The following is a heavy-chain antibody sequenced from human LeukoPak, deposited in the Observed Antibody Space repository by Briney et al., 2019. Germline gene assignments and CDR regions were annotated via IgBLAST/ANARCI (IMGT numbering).Heavy chain of an antibody. CDR3: AREYIRVVDSPYYFDY. V-gene: IGHV3-7*01. J-gene: IGHJ4*02. CDR1: GFTFSSYW. CDR2: IKQDGSEK. Sequence: GGSLRLSCAASGFTFSSYWMSWVRQAPGKGLEWVANIKQDGSEKYYVDSVKGRFTISRDNAKNSLNLQMNSLRAEDTAVYYCAREYIRVVDSPYYFDYWGQGTLVTVSS. D-gene: IGHD1-14*01.